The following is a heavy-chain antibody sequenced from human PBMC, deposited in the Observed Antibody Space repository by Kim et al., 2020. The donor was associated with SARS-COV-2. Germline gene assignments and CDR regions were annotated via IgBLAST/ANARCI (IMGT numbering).Heavy chain of an antibody. CDR3: AARTRLLWFGELPSRDY. J-gene: IGHJ4*02. CDR1: GGSFSGYY. Sequence: SETLSLTCAVYGGSFSGYYWSWIRQPPGKGLEWIGEINHSGSTNYNPSLKSRVTISVDTSKNQFSLKLSSVTAADTAVYYCAARTRLLWFGELPSRDYWGQGTLVTVSS. D-gene: IGHD3-10*01. CDR2: INHSGST. V-gene: IGHV4-34*01.